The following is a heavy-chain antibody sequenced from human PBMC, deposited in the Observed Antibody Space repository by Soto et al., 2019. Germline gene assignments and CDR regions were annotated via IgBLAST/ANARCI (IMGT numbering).Heavy chain of an antibody. CDR2: IWYDGSNK. V-gene: IGHV3-33*01. J-gene: IGHJ6*03. D-gene: IGHD2-2*01. CDR1: GFTFSSYG. Sequence: QVQLVESGGGVVQPGRSLRLSCAASGFTFSSYGMHWVRQAPGKGLEWVAVIWYDGSNKYYADSVKGRFTISRDNSKNRLYLQMNSLRAEDTAVYYCAREYCSSTSCYASYYYYMDVWGKGTTVTVSS. CDR3: AREYCSSTSCYASYYYYMDV.